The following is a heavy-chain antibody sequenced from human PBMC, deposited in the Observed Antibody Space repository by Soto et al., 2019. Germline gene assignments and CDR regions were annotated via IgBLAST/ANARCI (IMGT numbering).Heavy chain of an antibody. V-gene: IGHV4-30-2*01. J-gene: IGHJ5*02. CDR1: GGSISSGGYY. D-gene: IGHD3-22*01. CDR3: ARDKAYYDSSGYTDRWFGP. Sequence: SETLSLTCTVSGGSISSGGYYWSWIRQPPGKGLEWIGYIHHSGSTYYNPSLKSRVTISVDTSKNQFSLKLSSVTAADTAVYYCARDKAYYDSSGYTDRWFGPWGQGTRVTFAS. CDR2: IHHSGST.